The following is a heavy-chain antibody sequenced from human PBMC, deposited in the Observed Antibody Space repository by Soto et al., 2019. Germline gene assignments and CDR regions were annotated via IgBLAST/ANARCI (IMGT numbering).Heavy chain of an antibody. CDR3: ARVPTIRITGTTTNWFDP. CDR2: MNPSAGTT. CDR1: GYSFSTYD. D-gene: IGHD1-20*01. V-gene: IGHV1-8*02. Sequence: QVHLVQSGAEVKKPGASVKVSCKASGYSFSTYDINWVRQAPGQGLEWMGWMNPSAGTTGSAQKFQGRVTMTWDTSISTAYMELSSVTSEDTAVYYCARVPTIRITGTTTNWFDPWGQGTLVTVSS. J-gene: IGHJ5*02.